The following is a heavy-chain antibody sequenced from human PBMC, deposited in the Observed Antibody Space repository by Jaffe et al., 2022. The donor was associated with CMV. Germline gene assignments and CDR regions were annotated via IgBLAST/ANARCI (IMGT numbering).Heavy chain of an antibody. V-gene: IGHV4-31*03. Sequence: QVQLRESGPGLLKTSQTLSLTCSVSGGSISGGGYYWSWIRHHPGKGLEWIGYIGPTGSTFYNPSHRSRLTLSLDTSKNQFSLEVRSVTAADTAVYHCAREAQRSFFDLWGQGILVTVSS. CDR2: IGPTGST. CDR1: GGSISGGGYY. CDR3: AREAQRSFFDL. D-gene: IGHD6-25*01. J-gene: IGHJ4*02.